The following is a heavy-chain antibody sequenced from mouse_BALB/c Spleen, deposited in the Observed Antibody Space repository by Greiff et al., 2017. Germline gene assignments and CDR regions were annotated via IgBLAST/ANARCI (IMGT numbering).Heavy chain of an antibody. J-gene: IGHJ4*01. CDR1: GFTFSSYY. CDR2: INSNGGST. D-gene: IGHD1-1*01. V-gene: IGHV5-6-2*01. Sequence: EVQGVESGGGLVKLGGSLKLSCAASGFTFSSYYMSWVRQTPEKRLELVAAINSNGGSTYYPDTVKGRFTISRDNAKNTLYLQMSSLKSEDTALYYCARRGYGSSYDAMDYWGQGTSVTVSS. CDR3: ARRGYGSSYDAMDY.